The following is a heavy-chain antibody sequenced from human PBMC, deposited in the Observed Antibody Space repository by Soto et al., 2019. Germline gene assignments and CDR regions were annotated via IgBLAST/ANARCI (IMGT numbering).Heavy chain of an antibody. D-gene: IGHD2-15*01. CDR3: AREAGVVVVVASYTRPNWFDP. CDR1: GFTFSSYA. CDR2: ISYDGSNK. Sequence: QVQLVESGGGVVQPGRSLRLSCAASGFTFSSYAMHWVRQAPGKGLEWVAVISYDGSNKYYADSVKGRFTISRDNSKNTLYLQMNSLRVEDTAVYYCAREAGVVVVVASYTRPNWFDPWGQGTLVTVSS. V-gene: IGHV3-30-3*01. J-gene: IGHJ5*02.